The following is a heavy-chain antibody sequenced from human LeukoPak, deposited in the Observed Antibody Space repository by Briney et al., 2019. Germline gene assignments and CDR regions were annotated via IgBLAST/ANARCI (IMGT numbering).Heavy chain of an antibody. D-gene: IGHD1-7*01. V-gene: IGHV3-23*01. CDR3: ARDGELHSAFDI. CDR1: GFTFSSYA. J-gene: IGHJ3*02. CDR2: ISGGAAST. Sequence: AGGSLRLSCAASGFTFSSYAMSWVRQAPGKGLEWVSSISGGAASTDYVDSVKGRFTISRDNSKNTLYLQMNSLRAEDTAVYYCARDGELHSAFDIWGQGTMVTVSS.